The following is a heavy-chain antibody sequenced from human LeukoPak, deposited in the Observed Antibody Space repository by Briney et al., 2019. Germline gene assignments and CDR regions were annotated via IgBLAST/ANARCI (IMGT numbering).Heavy chain of an antibody. D-gene: IGHD1-1*01. Sequence: QPGGSLRLSCAASGFTFSSYGMHWVRQAPGKGLEWVAFIRYDGSIKYYADSVKGRFTISRDSSKNTLYLQMSILRTEDTAVYYCAREGGTLSTSPTLDYWGQGTLVTVSS. J-gene: IGHJ4*02. V-gene: IGHV3-30*02. CDR3: AREGGTLSTSPTLDY. CDR2: IRYDGSIK. CDR1: GFTFSSYG.